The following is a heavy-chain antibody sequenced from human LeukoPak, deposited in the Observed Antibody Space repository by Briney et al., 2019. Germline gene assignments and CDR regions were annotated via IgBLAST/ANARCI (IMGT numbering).Heavy chain of an antibody. J-gene: IGHJ4*02. CDR3: ARADDIVVVPAAMADY. V-gene: IGHV3-30*01. D-gene: IGHD2-2*01. CDR2: ISYDGSNK. Sequence: PGRSLRLSCAASGFTFSSYAMHWVRQAPGKGLEWVAVISYDGSNKYYADSVKGRFTISRDNSKNTLYLQMNSLRAEDTAVYYCARADDIVVVPAAMADYRGQGTLVTVSS. CDR1: GFTFSSYA.